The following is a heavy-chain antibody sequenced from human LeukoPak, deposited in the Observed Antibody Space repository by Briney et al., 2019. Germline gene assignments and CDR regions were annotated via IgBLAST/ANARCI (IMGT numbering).Heavy chain of an antibody. Sequence: GGSLRLSCAASGFTFSSYWMSWVRQAPGKGLEWVANIKQDGSEKYYVDSVKGRFTISRDNAKNSLYLQMNSLRAEDTAVYYVVWEYSRWFNSWGQGTLVTVSS. CDR3: VWEYSRWFNS. D-gene: IGHD6-6*01. J-gene: IGHJ5*01. V-gene: IGHV3-7*01. CDR2: IKQDGSEK. CDR1: GFTFSSYW.